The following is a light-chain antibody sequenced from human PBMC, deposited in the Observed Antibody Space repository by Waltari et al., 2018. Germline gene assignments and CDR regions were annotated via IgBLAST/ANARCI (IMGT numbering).Light chain of an antibody. CDR3: QQYYSTPPFT. J-gene: IGKJ3*01. CDR1: QSLLYNSNNKNY. CDR2: WAS. V-gene: IGKV4-1*01. Sequence: DIVLTQSPDSLAVSLGERATINCQSSQSLLYNSNNKNYLAWYQQKPGQPPKLFIYWASTRESGVPDRFSGSGSGTDFTLTISSLQAEDAAVYYCQQYYSTPPFTFGPGTKVEIK.